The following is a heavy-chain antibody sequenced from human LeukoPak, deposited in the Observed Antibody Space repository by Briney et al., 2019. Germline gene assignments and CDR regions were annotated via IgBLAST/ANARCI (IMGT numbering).Heavy chain of an antibody. CDR2: IYTSGST. CDR1: GGSISSYY. Sequence: SETLSLTCTVSGGSISSYYWSWIRQPAGKGLEWIGRIYTSGSTNYNPSLKSRVTISVDTSKNQFSLKLSSVTAADTAVYYCAGEGYCSSTSCRGGFDPWGQGTLVTVSS. CDR3: AGEGYCSSTSCRGGFDP. J-gene: IGHJ5*02. V-gene: IGHV4-4*07. D-gene: IGHD2-2*01.